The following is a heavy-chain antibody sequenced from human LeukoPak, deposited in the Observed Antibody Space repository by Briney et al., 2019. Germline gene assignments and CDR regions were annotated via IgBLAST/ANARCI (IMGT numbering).Heavy chain of an antibody. D-gene: IGHD3-22*01. V-gene: IGHV4-30-4*01. CDR2: IYYSGST. CDR3: ARGYDSSGYYHAEYFQH. J-gene: IGHJ1*01. CDR1: GGSISSGDYY. Sequence: SETLSLTCTASGGSISSGDYYWSWIRQPPGKGLEWIGYIYYSGSTYYNPSLKSRVTISVDTSKNQFSLKLSSVTAADTAVYYCARGYDSSGYYHAEYFQHWGQGTLVTVSS.